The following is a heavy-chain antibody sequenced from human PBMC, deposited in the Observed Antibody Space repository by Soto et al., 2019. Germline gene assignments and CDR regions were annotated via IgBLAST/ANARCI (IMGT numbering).Heavy chain of an antibody. CDR2: ISISSTYI. CDR1: GFTFSSHS. D-gene: IGHD6-13*01. V-gene: IGHV3-21*01. Sequence: EVQLVESGGGLVKPGGSLRLSCAASGFTFSSHSMNWVRQAPGKGLEWVSSISISSTYIYYADSLKGRFTISRDDAKNSLYLQMNSLRAEDTAVYYCARARYSSSWSHYYYGMDVWGHGTTVTVSS. CDR3: ARARYSSSWSHYYYGMDV. J-gene: IGHJ6*02.